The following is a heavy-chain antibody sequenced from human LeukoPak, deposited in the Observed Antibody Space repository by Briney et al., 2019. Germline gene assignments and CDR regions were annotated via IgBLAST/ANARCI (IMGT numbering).Heavy chain of an antibody. D-gene: IGHD3-22*01. CDR1: GITFSSYA. V-gene: IGHV3-30-3*02. Sequence: GGSLRLSCAASGITFSSYAMHWVRQAPGKGLEWVAVTSYDGSNKYYADSVRGRFTISRDNSKNTLYLQMNSLRAEDTAVYYCAKNALYYDSSSYIWGQGTMVTVSS. J-gene: IGHJ3*02. CDR3: AKNALYYDSSSYI. CDR2: TSYDGSNK.